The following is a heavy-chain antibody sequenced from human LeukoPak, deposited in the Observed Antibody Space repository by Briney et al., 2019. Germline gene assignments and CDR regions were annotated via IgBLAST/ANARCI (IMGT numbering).Heavy chain of an antibody. CDR3: ARDPGSGSPSFDY. Sequence: GASVKVSCKASGYTFTSYGISWVRQAPGQGLEWMGWISAYNGNTNYAQKLQGRVTMTTDTSTGTACMELRSLRSDDTAVYYCARDPGSGSPSFDYWGQGTLVTVSS. V-gene: IGHV1-18*01. J-gene: IGHJ4*02. D-gene: IGHD3-10*01. CDR2: ISAYNGNT. CDR1: GYTFTSYG.